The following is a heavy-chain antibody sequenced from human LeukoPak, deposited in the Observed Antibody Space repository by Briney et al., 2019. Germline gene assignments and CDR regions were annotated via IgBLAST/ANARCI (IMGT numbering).Heavy chain of an antibody. CDR1: GFTFSSYA. D-gene: IGHD6-19*01. CDR2: ISGSGGST. Sequence: GGSLRLSCAASGFTFSSYAMSWVRQAPGKGLEWVSAISGSGGSTYYADSVKGRFTISRDNSKNTLYLQMNSLRAEDTAVYYCAKDQEKVVAGTDYYGMDVWGQGTTVTVSS. CDR3: AKDQEKVVAGTDYYGMDV. J-gene: IGHJ6*02. V-gene: IGHV3-23*01.